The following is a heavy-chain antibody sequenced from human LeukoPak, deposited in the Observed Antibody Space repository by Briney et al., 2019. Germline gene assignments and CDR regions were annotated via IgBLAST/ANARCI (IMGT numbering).Heavy chain of an antibody. J-gene: IGHJ3*02. CDR1: GFTFSSYA. CDR2: LSGSGGST. Sequence: GGSLRLSCAASGFTFSSYAMSWVRQAPGKGLEWVSALSGSGGSTYYADSVKGRFTISRDNSKNTLYLQMNSLRAEDTAVYYCASAMYYDYVWGSYRDAFDIWGQGTMVTVSS. CDR3: ASAMYYDYVWGSYRDAFDI. D-gene: IGHD3-16*02. V-gene: IGHV3-23*01.